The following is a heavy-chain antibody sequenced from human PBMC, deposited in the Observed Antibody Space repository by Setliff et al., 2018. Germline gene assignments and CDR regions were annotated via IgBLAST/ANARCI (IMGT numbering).Heavy chain of an antibody. CDR1: GGSISSSNW. Sequence: PSETLSLTCAVSGGSISSSNWWSWVRQPPGKGLEWIGEIYHSGSTNYNPSLKSRVTISVDTSKNQFSLKLSSVTAADTAVYYCARDKLRFLENWFDPWGQGTLVTVSS. CDR2: IYHSGST. CDR3: ARDKLRFLENWFDP. V-gene: IGHV4-4*02. D-gene: IGHD3-3*01. J-gene: IGHJ5*02.